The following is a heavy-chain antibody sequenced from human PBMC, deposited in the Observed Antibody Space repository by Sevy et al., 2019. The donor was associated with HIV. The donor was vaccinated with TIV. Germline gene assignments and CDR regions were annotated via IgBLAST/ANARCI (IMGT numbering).Heavy chain of an antibody. CDR3: ARLGGAAAGTRQWLVHYYYYMDV. J-gene: IGHJ6*03. CDR2: IYPGDSDT. CDR1: GYSFTSYW. V-gene: IGHV5-51*01. D-gene: IGHD6-13*01. Sequence: GESLKISCKGSGYSFTSYWIGWVRQMPGKGLEWMGIIYPGDSDTRYSPSFQGQVTISAVKSISTAYLQWSSLKASDTAMYYCARLGGAAAGTRQWLVHYYYYMDVWGKGTTVTVSS.